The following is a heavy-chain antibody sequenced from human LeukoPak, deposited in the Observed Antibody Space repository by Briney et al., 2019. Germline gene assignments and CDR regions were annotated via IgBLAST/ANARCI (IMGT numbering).Heavy chain of an antibody. J-gene: IGHJ4*02. Sequence: SESRSLTCPVSGASISTYSWSWVRQPPGKGLEWIGYIYYIGSTNYNPSPKSRVTIAVDTSKNQLSLKLTSVTAADTARYYCAGGEEYIGGIFDYWGQGSLVTDSS. D-gene: IGHD6-6*01. CDR3: AGGEEYIGGIFDY. V-gene: IGHV4-59*01. CDR1: GASISTYS. CDR2: IYYIGST.